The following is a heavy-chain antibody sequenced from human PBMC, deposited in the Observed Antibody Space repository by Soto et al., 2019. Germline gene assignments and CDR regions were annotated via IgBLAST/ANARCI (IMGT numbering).Heavy chain of an antibody. V-gene: IGHV3-30*18. CDR1: GFTFSSYG. Sequence: GGSLRLSCAASGFTFSSYGMHWVRQAPGKGLEWVAVISYDGSNKYYADSVKGRFTISRDNSKNTLYLQMNSLRAEDTAVYYCAKDRRSKRIAARNYYYYGMDVWGQGTTVTVSS. D-gene: IGHD6-6*01. J-gene: IGHJ6*02. CDR3: AKDRRSKRIAARNYYYYGMDV. CDR2: ISYDGSNK.